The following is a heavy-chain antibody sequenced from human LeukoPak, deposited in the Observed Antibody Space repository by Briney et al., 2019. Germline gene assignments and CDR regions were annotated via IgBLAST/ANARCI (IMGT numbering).Heavy chain of an antibody. CDR2: VSSSGRTI. D-gene: IGHD2-15*01. J-gene: IGHJ4*02. Sequence: PGGSLRLSCAASGFTFSSYEMNWVRQDPGKGLEWVSYVSSSGRTIYYTDSVKGRFTISRDNAKNSLYLQMNSLRAEDTAVYYCARATRGVASDFDYWGQGTLVTVSS. V-gene: IGHV3-48*03. CDR3: ARATRGVASDFDY. CDR1: GFTFSSYE.